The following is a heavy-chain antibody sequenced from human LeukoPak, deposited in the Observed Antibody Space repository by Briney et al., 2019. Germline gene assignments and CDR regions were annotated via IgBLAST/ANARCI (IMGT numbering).Heavy chain of an antibody. V-gene: IGHV4-59*01. Sequence: SETLSLTCTVPGGSISSYYWSWIRQPPGKGLEWIGYIYYSGSTNYSPSLKSRVTISVDTSKNQFSLKVNSVTAADTAVYFCARGQGHPYYFDYWGQGALVTVSS. CDR1: GGSISSYY. CDR3: ARGQGHPYYFDY. CDR2: IYYSGST. J-gene: IGHJ4*02.